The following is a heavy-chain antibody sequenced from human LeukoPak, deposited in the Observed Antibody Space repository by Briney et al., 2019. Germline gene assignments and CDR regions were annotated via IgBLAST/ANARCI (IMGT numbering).Heavy chain of an antibody. D-gene: IGHD6-6*01. J-gene: IGHJ5*02. Sequence: GSLRLSCAASGFTFSGSAMHWVRQASGKGLEWVGRIRSKANSYATAYAASVKGRFTISRDDSKNTAYLQMNSLRAEDTAVYYCAKGDLGYSSSSWGQGTLVTVSS. CDR1: GFTFSGSA. CDR2: IRSKANSYAT. V-gene: IGHV3-73*01. CDR3: AKGDLGYSSSS.